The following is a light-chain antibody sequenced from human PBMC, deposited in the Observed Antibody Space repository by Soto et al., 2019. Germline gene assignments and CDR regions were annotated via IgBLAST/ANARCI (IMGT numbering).Light chain of an antibody. J-gene: IGKJ1*01. Sequence: ELLMTQSSTTLSVCPGERATHPFRASQSIGSNLAWYQQKPGQSPRLLIYGASTRATGLPARFSGSGSGTEFTLTIGSLQPEDFALYYCQQYNNWPINFGQGTKVDIK. CDR2: GAS. V-gene: IGKV3-15*01. CDR3: QQYNNWPIN. CDR1: QSIGSN.